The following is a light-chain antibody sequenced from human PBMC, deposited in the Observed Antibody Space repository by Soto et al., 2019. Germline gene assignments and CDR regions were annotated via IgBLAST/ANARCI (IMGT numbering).Light chain of an antibody. V-gene: IGLV2-11*01. CDR1: SSDVGGYNY. CDR2: DVN. CDR3: CSYAGRYTWV. J-gene: IGLJ3*02. Sequence: QSALTQPRSVSGSPGQSVTISCTGTSSDVGGYNYVSWYQQHPGKAPKLIIYDVNKRPSGVPDRFSGSKSGNTASLTISGLQAEDETDYYCCSYAGRYTWVFGGGTQLTVL.